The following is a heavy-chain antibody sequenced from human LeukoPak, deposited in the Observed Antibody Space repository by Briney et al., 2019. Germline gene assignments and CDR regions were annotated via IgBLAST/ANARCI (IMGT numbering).Heavy chain of an antibody. CDR2: ISDSGGIP. V-gene: IGHV3-23*01. CDR3: AKKRVAVTGSHYFDY. D-gene: IGHD6-19*01. J-gene: IGHJ4*02. CDR1: GFTFSSYA. Sequence: PGGSLRLSCAASGFTFSSYAMSWVRQAPGKGLEWVSGISDSGGIPHHADSVKGRFTISRDNSKNMLFLQMNSLRAEDTAVYYCAKKRVAVTGSHYFDYWGQGALVIVSS.